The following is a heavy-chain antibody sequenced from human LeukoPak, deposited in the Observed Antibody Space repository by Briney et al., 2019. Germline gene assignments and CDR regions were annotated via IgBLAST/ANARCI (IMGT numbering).Heavy chain of an antibody. D-gene: IGHD3-10*01. J-gene: IGHJ4*02. V-gene: IGHV4-31*03. CDR1: GGSISSGGYY. CDR2: IYYSGST. CDR3: ARSRYGSGSYSYPDY. Sequence: SQTLSLTCTLSGGSISSGGYYCSWIRQHPGKGLEWIGYIYYSGSTYYNPSLKSRVTISVDTSKNQFSLKLSSVTAADTAVYYCARSRYGSGSYSYPDYWGQGTLVTVSS.